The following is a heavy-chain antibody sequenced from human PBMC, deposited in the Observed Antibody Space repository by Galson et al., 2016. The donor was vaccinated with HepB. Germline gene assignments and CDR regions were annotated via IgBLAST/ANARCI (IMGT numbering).Heavy chain of an antibody. Sequence: SLRLSCAASGFTFSSFWMHWVRQAPGKGLVWVSRINSDGSYANYADSVKGRFTISRDNAKNTVYLQMNSLRAEDTAVYYCVRDFRVVDFWGQGMLVTVSS. CDR3: VRDFRVVDF. J-gene: IGHJ4*02. CDR2: INSDGSYA. CDR1: GFTFSSFW. D-gene: IGHD2-15*01. V-gene: IGHV3-74*01.